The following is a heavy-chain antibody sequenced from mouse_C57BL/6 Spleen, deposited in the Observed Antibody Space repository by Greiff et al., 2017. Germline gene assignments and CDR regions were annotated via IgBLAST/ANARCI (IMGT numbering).Heavy chain of an antibody. J-gene: IGHJ2*01. CDR3: ARSDTTVAPDY. CDR2: IHPNSGST. Sequence: QVQLQQPGAELVKPGASVKLSCTASGYTFTSYWMHWVKQRPGQGLEWIGMIHPNSGSTNYNEKFKSKATLTVDKSSSTAYMQLSSLTSEDSAVYYCARSDTTVAPDYWGQGTTLTVSS. D-gene: IGHD1-1*01. CDR1: GYTFTSYW. V-gene: IGHV1-64*01.